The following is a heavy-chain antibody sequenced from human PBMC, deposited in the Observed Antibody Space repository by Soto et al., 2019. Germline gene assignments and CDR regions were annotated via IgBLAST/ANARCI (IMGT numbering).Heavy chain of an antibody. CDR2: IYYSGST. CDR1: GGSISSYY. V-gene: IGHV4-59*01. CDR3: ARDYNRYYDFWSGSYGMDV. J-gene: IGHJ6*02. D-gene: IGHD3-3*01. Sequence: SETLSLTCTVSGGSISSYYWSWIRQPPGEGLEWIGYIYYSGSTNYNPSLKSRVTISVDTSKNQFSLKLSSVTAADTAVYYCARDYNRYYDFWSGSYGMDVWGQGTTVTVSS.